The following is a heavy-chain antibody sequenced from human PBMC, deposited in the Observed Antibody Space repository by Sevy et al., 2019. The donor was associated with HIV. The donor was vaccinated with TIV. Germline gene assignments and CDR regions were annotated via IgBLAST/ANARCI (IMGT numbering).Heavy chain of an antibody. Sequence: SETLSLTCTVSGGSITSSSYYWGWIRQPPGKGLEWIGTIYYSGSASHNPTLKSRVSISVDTSKNQFSLNLNSMTAADTAVYYCVRGGSGWYSTTQPFEYFDYWGQGTLVTVSS. V-gene: IGHV4-39*01. J-gene: IGHJ4*02. CDR1: GGSITSSSYY. D-gene: IGHD6-19*01. CDR2: IYYSGSA. CDR3: VRGGSGWYSTTQPFEYFDY.